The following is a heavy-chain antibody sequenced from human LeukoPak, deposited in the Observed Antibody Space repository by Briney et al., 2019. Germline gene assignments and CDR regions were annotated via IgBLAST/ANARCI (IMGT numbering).Heavy chain of an antibody. Sequence: ASVKVSCKASGYTFTGYYMHWVRQAPGQGLEWMGWINPNSGGTNYAQKFQGRVTMTRDTSISTAYMELSRLRSDDTAVYYCARDTSITYYYYGMDVWGQGTTVTVPS. CDR3: ARDTSITYYYYGMDV. CDR1: GYTFTGYY. V-gene: IGHV1-2*02. CDR2: INPNSGGT. D-gene: IGHD1-14*01. J-gene: IGHJ6*02.